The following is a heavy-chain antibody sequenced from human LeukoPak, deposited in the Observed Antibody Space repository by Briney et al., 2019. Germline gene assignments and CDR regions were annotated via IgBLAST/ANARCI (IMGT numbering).Heavy chain of an antibody. CDR3: AKHDTLFGAAHYYMDV. V-gene: IGHV4-4*09. D-gene: IGHD3-3*01. CDR2: IYISGNT. CDR1: GGSISTYY. J-gene: IGHJ6*03. Sequence: PSGTLSLTCTVSGGSISTYYWSWIRQPPGKGLEWIGYIYISGNTNYNPSLESRVTISLDTSKNHFSLNLSSVTAADTAVYYCAKHDTLFGAAHYYMDVWGKGTTVTVSS.